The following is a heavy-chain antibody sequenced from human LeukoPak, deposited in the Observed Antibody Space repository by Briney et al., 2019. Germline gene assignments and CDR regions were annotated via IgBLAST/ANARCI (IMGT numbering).Heavy chain of an antibody. CDR1: GFTFSSYA. J-gene: IGHJ4*02. V-gene: IGHV3-23*01. CDR2: ISGSGGST. D-gene: IGHD3-3*01. CDR3: ARGVLWSGYFYFDY. Sequence: GGSLRLSCAASGFTFSSYAMSWVRQAPGKGLEWVSAISGSGGSTHYADSVKGRFTISRDNSKNSLYLQMNSLEAEDTAMYYCARGVLWSGYFYFDYWGQGTLVTVSS.